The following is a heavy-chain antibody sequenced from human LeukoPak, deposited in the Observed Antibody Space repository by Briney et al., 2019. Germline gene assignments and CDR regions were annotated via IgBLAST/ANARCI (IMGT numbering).Heavy chain of an antibody. CDR2: ISSPGGNT. J-gene: IGHJ1*01. CDR3: AKTRNGYTTEYLQH. Sequence: PGGSPRLSCTSSGFILSSFAMSWVRQAPGKGLEWVSSISSPGGNTYYADSVKGRFTISRDNSNNLVYLQMNSLRAEDTAVYYCAKTRNGYTTEYLQHWGQGTLVTVS. CDR1: GFILSSFA. D-gene: IGHD5-24*01. V-gene: IGHV3-23*01.